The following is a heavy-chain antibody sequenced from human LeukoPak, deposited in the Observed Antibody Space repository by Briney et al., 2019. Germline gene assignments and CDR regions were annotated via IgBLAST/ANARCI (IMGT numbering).Heavy chain of an antibody. Sequence: SETLSLTCTVSGGSISSSSYYWGWIRQPPGKGLEWIGSIYYSGSTYYNPSLKSRVTISVDTSKNQFSLKLGSVTAADTAVYYCARHPQNTIFGVVITSENAFDIWGQGTMVTVSS. CDR3: ARHPQNTIFGVVITSENAFDI. D-gene: IGHD3-3*01. CDR1: GGSISSSSYY. V-gene: IGHV4-39*01. CDR2: IYYSGST. J-gene: IGHJ3*02.